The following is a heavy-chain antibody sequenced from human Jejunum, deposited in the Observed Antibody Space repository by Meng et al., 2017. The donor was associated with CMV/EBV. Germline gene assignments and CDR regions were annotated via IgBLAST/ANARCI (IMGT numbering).Heavy chain of an antibody. J-gene: IGHJ6*02. CDR2: VSGSGGSS. CDR1: V. D-gene: IGHD3-3*01. V-gene: IGHV3-23*01. CDR3: AKDSSSDFWSSYCSFYPYGLDV. Sequence: VKGWVRQAPGKGLELVSGVSGSGGSSFYADSVRSRFTSSRDNSKNTVYLQMNGLRAEDTTVYYCAKDSSSDFWSSYCSFYPYGLDVWGQGTTVTVSS.